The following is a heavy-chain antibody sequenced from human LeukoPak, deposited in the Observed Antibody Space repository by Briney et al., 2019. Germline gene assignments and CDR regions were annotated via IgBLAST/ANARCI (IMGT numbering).Heavy chain of an antibody. D-gene: IGHD2-8*01. CDR1: GGSFSGYY. V-gene: IGHV4-34*01. CDR2: INHSGST. CDR3: ARDIGYCTNGVCYPFGP. J-gene: IGHJ5*02. Sequence: SETLSLTCAVYGGSFSGYYWSWIRQPPGKGLEWIGEINHSGSTNYNPSLKSRVTISVDTSKNQFSLKLSSVTAADTAVYYCARDIGYCTNGVCYPFGPWGQGTLVTVSS.